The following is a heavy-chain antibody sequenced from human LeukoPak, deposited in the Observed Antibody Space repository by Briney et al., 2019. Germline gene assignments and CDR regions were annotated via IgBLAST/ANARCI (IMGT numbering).Heavy chain of an antibody. CDR3: ASPGSSRVFDY. CDR1: GFTFDDYG. D-gene: IGHD1-26*01. Sequence: PGRSLRLSCAASGFTFDDYGMHWVRQTPGKGLEWVSAISGSGGSTYYANSVKGRFTISRDNSKNTLYLQVNSPRAEDTAVYYCASPGSSRVFDYWGQGTLVTVSS. CDR2: ISGSGGST. J-gene: IGHJ4*02. V-gene: IGHV3-23*01.